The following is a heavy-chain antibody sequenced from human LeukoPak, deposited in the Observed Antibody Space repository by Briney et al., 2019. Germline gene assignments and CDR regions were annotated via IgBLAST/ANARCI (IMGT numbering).Heavy chain of an antibody. D-gene: IGHD3-10*01. Sequence: SETLSLTCTVSGGSISSSSYYWGWIRQPPGKGLAWIGSIYYSGSTYYNPSLKSRVTISVDTSKNQFSLKLSSVTAADTAVYYCARHRAVLLWFGELSTYYFDYWGQGTLVTVSS. CDR1: GGSISSSSYY. V-gene: IGHV4-39*01. J-gene: IGHJ4*02. CDR3: ARHRAVLLWFGELSTYYFDY. CDR2: IYYSGST.